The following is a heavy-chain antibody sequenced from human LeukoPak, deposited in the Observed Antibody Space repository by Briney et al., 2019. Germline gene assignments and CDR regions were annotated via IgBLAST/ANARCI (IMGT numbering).Heavy chain of an antibody. J-gene: IGHJ5*02. CDR3: ARDPNDSSGYYYDVWFDP. Sequence: ASVTVSCKASGYTFTSYYMHWVRQAPGQGLEWMGIINPSGGSTSYAQKFQGRVTMTRDMSTSTVYMELSSLRSEDTAVYYCARDPNDSSGYYYDVWFDPWGQGTLVTVSS. CDR1: GYTFTSYY. V-gene: IGHV1-46*01. CDR2: INPSGGST. D-gene: IGHD3-22*01.